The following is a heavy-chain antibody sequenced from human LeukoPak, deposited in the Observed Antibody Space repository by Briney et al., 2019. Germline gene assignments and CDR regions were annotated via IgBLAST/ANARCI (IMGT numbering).Heavy chain of an antibody. CDR2: ISGSGGST. CDR3: ARDGKDIVVVPADIGDY. V-gene: IGHV3-23*01. D-gene: IGHD2-2*01. J-gene: IGHJ4*02. CDR1: GFTFSSYA. Sequence: PGGSLGLSCAASGFTFSSYAMSWVRQAPGKGLEWVSAISGSGGSTYYADSVKGRFTISRDNSKNTLYLQMNSLRAEDTAVYYCARDGKDIVVVPADIGDYWGQGTLVTVSS.